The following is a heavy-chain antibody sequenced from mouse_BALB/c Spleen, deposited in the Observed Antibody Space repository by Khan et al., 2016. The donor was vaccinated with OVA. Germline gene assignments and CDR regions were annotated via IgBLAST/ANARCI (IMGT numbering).Heavy chain of an antibody. CDR2: INPYNGVT. D-gene: IGHD1-2*01. V-gene: IGHV1S136*01. CDR1: GYIFTNYL. J-gene: IGHJ2*01. CDR3: ARGNCHSYYFDY. Sequence: VQLKESGPELVKPGTSVKMSCKASGYIFTNYLIHWVKQKPGQGLEWIGYINPYNGVTKYNEKFKGQATLTSDKSSITAYMELSSLTSEASAVYSCARGNCHSYYFDYWGQGSTLTVSS.